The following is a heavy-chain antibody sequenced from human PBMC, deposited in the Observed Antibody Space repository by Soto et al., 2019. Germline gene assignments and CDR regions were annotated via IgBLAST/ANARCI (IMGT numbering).Heavy chain of an antibody. CDR1: GASINSGDYY. CDR3: ATVPTYYYDGSGYANAFDV. V-gene: IGHV4-30-4*01. CDR2: IYYSGSI. Sequence: PSETLSLTCTVSGASINSGDYYWSWIRQPPGKGLEWIGYIYYSGSIYHNPSLKSRVIISVDMPKNQFSLKLSSVTAADTAVYYCATVPTYYYDGSGYANAFDVWGKGKTVTVSS. D-gene: IGHD3-22*01. J-gene: IGHJ3*01.